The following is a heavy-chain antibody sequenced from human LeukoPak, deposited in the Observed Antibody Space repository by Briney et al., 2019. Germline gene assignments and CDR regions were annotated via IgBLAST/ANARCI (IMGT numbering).Heavy chain of an antibody. CDR3: ARGVGYYGSGSYSPLDY. CDR2: TGTAGDT. Sequence: GGSLRLSCAASGFTFSSYDMHWVRQATGKGLEWVSATGTAGDTYYPGSVKGRFTISRENDKNSLYLQMNSLRAGDTAVYYCARGVGYYGSGSYSPLDYWGQGTLVTVSS. CDR1: GFTFSSYD. D-gene: IGHD3-10*01. J-gene: IGHJ4*02. V-gene: IGHV3-13*01.